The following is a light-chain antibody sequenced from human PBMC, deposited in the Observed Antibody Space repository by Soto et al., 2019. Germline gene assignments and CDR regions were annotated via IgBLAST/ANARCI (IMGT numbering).Light chain of an antibody. V-gene: IGLV2-14*01. Sequence: QSVLTQPASVSGSPGQSITISCTGTSSDVGGYNYVSWHQQYPGKAPKLMIYDVSNRPSGVSNRFSGSKSGNTASLTISGLQAEDEADYYCSSYTSSTLYVFGTGTKLTVL. CDR3: SSYTSSTLYV. CDR2: DVS. J-gene: IGLJ1*01. CDR1: SSDVGGYNY.